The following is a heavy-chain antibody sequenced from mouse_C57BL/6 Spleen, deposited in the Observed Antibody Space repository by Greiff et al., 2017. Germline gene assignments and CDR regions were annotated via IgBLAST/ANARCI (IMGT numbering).Heavy chain of an antibody. J-gene: IGHJ2*01. D-gene: IGHD1-1*01. CDR3: ARGDYYGSSYVNYYFDY. Sequence: VKLQQPGAELVKPGASVKMSCKASGYTFTSYWITWVKQRPGQGLEWIGDIYPGSGSTNYNEKFKSKATLTVDTSSSTAYMQLSSLTSEDSAVYYCARGDYYGSSYVNYYFDYWGQGTTLTVSS. CDR1: GYTFTSYW. V-gene: IGHV1-55*01. CDR2: IYPGSGST.